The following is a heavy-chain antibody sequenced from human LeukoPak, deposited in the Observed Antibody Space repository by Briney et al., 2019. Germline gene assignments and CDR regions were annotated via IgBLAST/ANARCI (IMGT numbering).Heavy chain of an antibody. D-gene: IGHD4-17*01. V-gene: IGHV1-69*13. CDR1: GGTFSSYA. Sequence: SVKVSCKASGGTFSSYAISWVRQAPGQGLEWMGGIIPIFGTANYAQKFQGRVTITAGESTSTAYMELSSLRSEDTAVYYRARDSPYKLRVFDYWGQGTLVTVSS. J-gene: IGHJ4*02. CDR3: ARDSPYKLRVFDY. CDR2: IIPIFGTA.